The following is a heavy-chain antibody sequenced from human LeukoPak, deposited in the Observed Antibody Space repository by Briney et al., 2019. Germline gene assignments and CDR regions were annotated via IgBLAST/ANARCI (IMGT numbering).Heavy chain of an antibody. D-gene: IGHD2-2*02. CDR3: AKGAIVVVPAAIPSGYYFDY. Sequence: GGSLRLSCAAPGFTFSSYAMSWVRQAPGKGLEWVSAISGSGGSTYYADSVKGRLTISRDNSKNTLYLQMNSLRAEDTAVYYCAKGAIVVVPAAIPSGYYFDYWGQGTLVTVSP. V-gene: IGHV3-23*01. CDR2: ISGSGGST. CDR1: GFTFSSYA. J-gene: IGHJ4*02.